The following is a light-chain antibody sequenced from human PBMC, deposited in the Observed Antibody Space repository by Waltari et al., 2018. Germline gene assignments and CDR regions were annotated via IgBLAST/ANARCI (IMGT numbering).Light chain of an antibody. V-gene: IGLV2-14*03. CDR1: SSDIGGYNY. CDR2: DAP. Sequence: QSALTQPASVSGSPGQSITISCTGTSSDIGGYNYVSWYQQHPGNAPKLMIFDAPKRPSGVSDRFSGSKSGNTASLTISGLHTDDESDYYCSSYTSTNTVIVGGGTKVTVL. J-gene: IGLJ2*01. CDR3: SSYTSTNTVI.